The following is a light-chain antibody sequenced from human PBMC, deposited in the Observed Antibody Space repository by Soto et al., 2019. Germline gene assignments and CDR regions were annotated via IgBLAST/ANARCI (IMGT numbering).Light chain of an antibody. V-gene: IGKV1-39*01. J-gene: IGKJ2*01. CDR2: AAS. Sequence: DIQMTQSPSSLSASVGDRVTITCRASQSISSYLNWYQQKPGKAPKLLIYAASSLQSGVPSRFSGSGSGTDFTLTISSLQTDDFATYYGQQSYSTLYTFGQGTKLEIK. CDR1: QSISSY. CDR3: QQSYSTLYT.